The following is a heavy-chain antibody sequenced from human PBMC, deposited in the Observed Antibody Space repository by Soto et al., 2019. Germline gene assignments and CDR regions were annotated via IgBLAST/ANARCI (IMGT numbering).Heavy chain of an antibody. CDR1: GGTFSSYA. J-gene: IGHJ6*01. D-gene: IGHD2-15*01. Sequence: GASVKVSCKASGGTFSSYAISWVRQAPGQGLEWMGGIIPIFGTANYAQKFQGRVTITADESTSTAYMELSSLRSEDTAVYYCARNSLQALGKTSIVVVVAATDRDYYYGMDVWGQGTTVTVSS. CDR2: IIPIFGTA. V-gene: IGHV1-69*13. CDR3: ARNSLQALGKTSIVVVVAATDRDYYYGMDV.